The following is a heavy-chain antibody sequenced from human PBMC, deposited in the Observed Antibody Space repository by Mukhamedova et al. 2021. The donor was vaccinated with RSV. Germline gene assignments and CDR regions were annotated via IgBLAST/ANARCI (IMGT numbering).Heavy chain of an antibody. CDR3: ARGSRVTIFGVVTLLDY. J-gene: IGHJ4*02. Sequence: NPAGDSATYAQRFQGRVTMTSDTSTSTAYMHLSGLRSEDTAVYYCARGSRVTIFGVVTLLDYWGQGTLVTVPS. D-gene: IGHD3-3*01. CDR2: NPAGDSA. V-gene: IGHV1-46*01.